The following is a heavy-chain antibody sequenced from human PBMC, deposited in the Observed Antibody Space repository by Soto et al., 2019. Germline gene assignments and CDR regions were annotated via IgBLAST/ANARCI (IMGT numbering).Heavy chain of an antibody. CDR3: ARARYSSSWYHFDY. CDR2: IYYSGST. D-gene: IGHD6-13*01. Sequence: PSETLSLTCTVSGGSISSGGYYWSWIRQHPGKGLEWIGYIYYSGSTYYNPSLKSRVTISVDTSKNQFSLKLSSVTAADTAVYYCARARYSSSWYHFDYWGQGTLVTVSS. CDR1: GGSISSGGYY. J-gene: IGHJ4*02. V-gene: IGHV4-31*03.